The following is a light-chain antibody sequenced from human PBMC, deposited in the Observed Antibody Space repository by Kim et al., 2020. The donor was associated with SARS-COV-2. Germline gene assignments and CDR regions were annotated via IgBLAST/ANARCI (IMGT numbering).Light chain of an antibody. CDR3: QSYDSSLSGWV. Sequence: RVTISCTGSSSNTGAGYDVHWYQQLPGTAPKLLIYGNSNRPSGVPDRFSGSKSGTSASLAITGLQAEDEADYYCQSYDSSLSGWVFGTGTKVTVL. V-gene: IGLV1-40*01. J-gene: IGLJ1*01. CDR1: SSNTGAGYD. CDR2: GNS.